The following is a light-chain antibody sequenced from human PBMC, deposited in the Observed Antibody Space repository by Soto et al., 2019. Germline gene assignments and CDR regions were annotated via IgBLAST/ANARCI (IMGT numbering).Light chain of an antibody. J-gene: IGKJ1*01. CDR2: SAS. CDR1: QGIGNS. V-gene: IGKV1-27*01. Sequence: IQMTQSTSSLSASVGDRVIITCRASQGIGNSLAWYQQKAGRVPKLLMHSASTLLSGVPSRFSGSGSGTDFTLTISSLQPEDVATDYCQKYDSAPWTFGQGTKVEIK. CDR3: QKYDSAPWT.